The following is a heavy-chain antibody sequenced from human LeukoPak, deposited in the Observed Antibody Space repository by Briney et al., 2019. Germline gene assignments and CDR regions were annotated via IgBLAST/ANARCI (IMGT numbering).Heavy chain of an antibody. Sequence: SETLSLTCTVSGGSISSSSYYWGWIRQPPGKGLEWIGSIYYSGISYYNPSLKRRVTISVDTSNNQFSLKLSSVTAADTAVYYCARPSLLFLEWPFDYWGQGALVTVSS. CDR3: ARPSLLFLEWPFDY. J-gene: IGHJ4*02. V-gene: IGHV4-39*01. CDR1: GGSISSSSYY. CDR2: IYYSGIS. D-gene: IGHD3-3*01.